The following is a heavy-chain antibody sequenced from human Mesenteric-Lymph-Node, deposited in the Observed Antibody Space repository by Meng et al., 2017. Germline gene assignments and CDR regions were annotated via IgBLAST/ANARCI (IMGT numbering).Heavy chain of an antibody. CDR3: VRGRGWVDY. V-gene: IGHV3-74*01. J-gene: IGHJ4*02. CDR1: GFSISNYW. Sequence: GGSLRLSCAASGFSISNYWMHWVRQAPGEGLVWVSRINSDGGITSYADSVRSRFTISRDNAKNTLYLEMNSLRVEDTAVYSCVRGRGWVDYWGQGTLVTVSS. D-gene: IGHD6-19*01. CDR2: INSDGGIT.